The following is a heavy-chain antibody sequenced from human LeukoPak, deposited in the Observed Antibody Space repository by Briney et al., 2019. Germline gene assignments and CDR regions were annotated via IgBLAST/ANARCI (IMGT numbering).Heavy chain of an antibody. CDR2: IKDDGSVK. D-gene: IGHD2-21*01. J-gene: IGHJ4*02. CDR3: AREVVATASAFDC. V-gene: IGHV3-7*03. CDR1: GFSFSSFW. Sequence: PGGSLRLSCTASGFSFSSFWMSWVRQAPGKGLEWVANIKDDGSVKNHVDSLKGRFSISRDNARNSLYLQISSLRAEDTAVYYCAREVVATASAFDCWGQGTLVIVSS.